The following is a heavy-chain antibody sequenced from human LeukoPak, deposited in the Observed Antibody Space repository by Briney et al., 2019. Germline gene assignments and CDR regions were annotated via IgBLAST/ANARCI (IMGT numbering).Heavy chain of an antibody. CDR3: ARTQYTGYDRDAFDI. CDR2: IYYSGST. CDR1: GGSINSGNHY. J-gene: IGHJ3*02. Sequence: SETLSLTCTVSGGSINSGNHYWGWIRQSPGKGLEWIGNIYYSGSTYYNPPLKSRVTISIDTSKNQFSLKLSSVTAADTAVYYCARTQYTGYDRDAFDIWGQGTMVTVSS. D-gene: IGHD5-12*01. V-gene: IGHV4-39*07.